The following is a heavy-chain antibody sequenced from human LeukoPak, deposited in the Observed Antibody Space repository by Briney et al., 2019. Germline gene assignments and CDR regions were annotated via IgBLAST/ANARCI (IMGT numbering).Heavy chain of an antibody. V-gene: IGHV3-23*01. J-gene: IGHJ4*02. Sequence: GGSLRLSCAASGFTFSSYAMSWVRQAPGEGLEWVSVISGSSGSTYYADSVKGRFTISRDNSKNTLYLQMNSLRAEDTAVYYCAKSKALTYTVTTTDYWGQGTLVTVSS. CDR1: GFTFSSYA. D-gene: IGHD4-17*01. CDR2: ISGSSGST. CDR3: AKSKALTYTVTTTDY.